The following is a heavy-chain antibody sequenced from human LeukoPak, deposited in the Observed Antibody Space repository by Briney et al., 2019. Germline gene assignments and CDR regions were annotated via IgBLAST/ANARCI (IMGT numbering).Heavy chain of an antibody. CDR3: ARAGDGYNYEYDY. CDR2: ITWNSGSI. V-gene: IGHV3-9*01. CDR1: GFTFDDYA. Sequence: GKSLRLSCAASGFTFDDYAIHWVRQAPGKGLEWVSGITWNSGSIGYADSVKGRFTISRDNAKNTLYLQMNSLRAEDTAVYYCARAGDGYNYEYDYWGQGTLVTVSS. D-gene: IGHD5-24*01. J-gene: IGHJ4*02.